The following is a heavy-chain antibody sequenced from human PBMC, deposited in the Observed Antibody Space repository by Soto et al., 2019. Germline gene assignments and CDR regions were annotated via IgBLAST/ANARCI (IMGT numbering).Heavy chain of an antibody. J-gene: IGHJ6*02. V-gene: IGHV3-7*03. D-gene: IGHD3-10*01. CDR2: MKQDGIAK. Sequence: ESGGGLVQPGGSLRLSCAASGFTFSSYWMSWVRQAPVKGLEWVANMKQDGIAKYYVDSVKGRFTISRDNAKNSLYLQMNSLRAEATAVYYWARNPPMTRGNGMAVSGQGTTVPVSS. CDR1: GFTFSSYW. CDR3: ARNPPMTRGNGMAV.